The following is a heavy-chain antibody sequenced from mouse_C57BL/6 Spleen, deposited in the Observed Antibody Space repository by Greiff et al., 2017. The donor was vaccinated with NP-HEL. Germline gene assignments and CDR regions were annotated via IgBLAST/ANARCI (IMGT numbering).Heavy chain of an antibody. CDR2: ISDGGSYT. J-gene: IGHJ2*01. Sequence: MLVESGGGLVKPGGSLKLSCAASGFTFSSYAMSWVRQTPEKRLEWVATISDGGSYTYYPDNVKGRFTISRDNAKNNLYLQMSHLKSEDTAMYYCARAITTVVATGYFDYWGQGTTLTVSS. D-gene: IGHD1-1*01. V-gene: IGHV5-4*03. CDR3: ARAITTVVATGYFDY. CDR1: GFTFSSYA.